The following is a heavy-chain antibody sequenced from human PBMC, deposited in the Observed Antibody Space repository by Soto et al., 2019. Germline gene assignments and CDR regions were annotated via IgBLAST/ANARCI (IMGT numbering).Heavy chain of an antibody. CDR1: GGSVTSVSYY. Sequence: PSETLSLTCTVSGGSVTSVSYYWGWLRQPPGKGLEWIGLIYSSGSAYYNPSLKSRVTMSVDRSKNRFSLNLTSVTAADTVVYFCARSFGVANVRFDPWGHGALVTVSS. CDR2: IYSSGSA. D-gene: IGHD3-3*01. CDR3: ARSFGVANVRFDP. J-gene: IGHJ5*02. V-gene: IGHV4-39*01.